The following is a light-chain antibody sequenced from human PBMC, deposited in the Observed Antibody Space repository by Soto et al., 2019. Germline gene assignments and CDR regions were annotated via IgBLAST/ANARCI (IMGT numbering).Light chain of an antibody. CDR1: RNVGSK. CDR2: DAS. CDR3: QQYSDWKT. J-gene: IGKJ2*01. V-gene: IGKV3-15*01. Sequence: ETVMTQSPATLSVSPGERATLSCRASRNVGSKLAWYQQKPGQAPRLLISDASTRATGIPARFSGSGSGTEFTLTISSLHSEDFAVYYCQQYSDWKTFGQGTKLEIK.